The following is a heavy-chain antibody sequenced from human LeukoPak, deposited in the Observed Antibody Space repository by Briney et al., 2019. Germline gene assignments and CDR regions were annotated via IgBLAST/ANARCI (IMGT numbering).Heavy chain of an antibody. CDR2: IKSKTDGGTT. Sequence: GGSLRLSCAASGFIFSKAWMSWVRQAPGMGLEWVGRIKSKTDGGTTDYAAPVKGRFTISRDDSKNTLYLQMNSLKTEDTAVYYCTTDRYSSSSDHFDYWGQGTLVTVSS. D-gene: IGHD6-6*01. CDR3: TTDRYSSSSDHFDY. J-gene: IGHJ4*02. CDR1: GFIFSKAW. V-gene: IGHV3-15*01.